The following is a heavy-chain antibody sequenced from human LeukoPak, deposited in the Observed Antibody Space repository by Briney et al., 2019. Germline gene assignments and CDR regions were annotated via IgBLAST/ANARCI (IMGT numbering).Heavy chain of an antibody. J-gene: IGHJ4*02. V-gene: IGHV3-33*01. CDR3: ARWGSGKSFDY. CDR1: GFTFTTYG. Sequence: GGSLRLSCAASGFTFTTYGIHWVRQAPGKGLEWVGVIWHDGSKEYYADSVKGRFTISRDDSKHTVDLQMNTLRVEDTAVYYCARWGSGKSFDYWGQGTLVTVSS. CDR2: IWHDGSKE. D-gene: IGHD3-10*01.